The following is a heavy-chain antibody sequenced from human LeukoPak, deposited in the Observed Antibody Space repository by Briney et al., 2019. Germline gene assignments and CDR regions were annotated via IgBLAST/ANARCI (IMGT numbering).Heavy chain of an antibody. V-gene: IGHV6-1*01. D-gene: IGHD6-25*01. CDR3: ARGRLMAFDI. CDR2: TYYRSKWYK. J-gene: IGHJ3*02. Sequence: SQTLSLTCALSGDSVSSDSAAWNWIRQSPSRGLEWLGRTYYRSKWYKEYAVSVRSRITINPDTSRNQFSLQLNSVTPEDTAVYYCARGRLMAFDIWVLGTMVTVSS. CDR1: GDSVSSDSAA.